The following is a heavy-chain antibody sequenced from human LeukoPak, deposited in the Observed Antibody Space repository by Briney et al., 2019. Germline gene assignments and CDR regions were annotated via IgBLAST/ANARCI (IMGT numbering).Heavy chain of an antibody. Sequence: SQTLSLTCAISVDSVSSNSAAWNWIRQSPSKGLEWLGRTYYRSKWYNDYAVSVKSRITINPDTSKNQFSLQLNSVTPEDTAVYYCARDWPYSSGWXNWFDPWGQGXLXXXSS. D-gene: IGHD6-19*01. CDR3: ARDWPYSSGWXNWFDP. CDR2: TYYRSKWYN. V-gene: IGHV6-1*01. J-gene: IGHJ5*02. CDR1: VDSVSSNSAA.